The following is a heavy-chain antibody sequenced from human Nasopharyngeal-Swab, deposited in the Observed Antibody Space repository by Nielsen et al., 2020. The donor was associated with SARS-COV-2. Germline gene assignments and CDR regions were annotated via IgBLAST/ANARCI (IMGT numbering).Heavy chain of an antibody. Sequence: LKISCGVSGFTFSHYWMSWVRQAPGKGLEWVANIKHDGSQKNYVDSVKGRFTISRDNANNSLYLQMNSLKAEDTAVYFCSRESSAADYWGRGTLVTVSS. CDR3: SRESSAADY. J-gene: IGHJ4*02. D-gene: IGHD6-13*01. CDR2: IKHDGSQK. V-gene: IGHV3-7*01. CDR1: GFTFSHYW.